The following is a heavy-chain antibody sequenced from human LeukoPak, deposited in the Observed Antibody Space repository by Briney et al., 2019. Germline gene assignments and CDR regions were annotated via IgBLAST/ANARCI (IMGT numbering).Heavy chain of an antibody. D-gene: IGHD6-13*01. CDR2: IRYDGSNK. CDR3: ARARVELGNYYYYYYMDV. CDR1: GFTFSSYG. J-gene: IGHJ6*03. Sequence: GGSLRLSCAASGFTFSSYGMHWVRQAPGKGLEWVAFIRYDGSNKYYADSVKGRFTISRDNSKNTLYLQMNSLRAEDTAVYYCARARVELGNYYYYYYMDVWGKGTTVTVSS. V-gene: IGHV3-30*02.